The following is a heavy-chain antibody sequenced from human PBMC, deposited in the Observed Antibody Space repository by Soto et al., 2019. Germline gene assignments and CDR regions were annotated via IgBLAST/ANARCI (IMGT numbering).Heavy chain of an antibody. CDR3: ARSIAVAGTPAFDS. J-gene: IGHJ4*02. V-gene: IGHV3-30-3*01. D-gene: IGHD6-19*01. Sequence: QVQLVESGGGVVQPGRSLRLSCAASGFTFSSFTMHWVRQAPGKGLEWVAVISYDDGVNKYYADSVKGRFTISRDNSTNTLYLQMNSLRAEDTAVYYCARSIAVAGTPAFDSWGQGALVTVSS. CDR1: GFTFSSFT. CDR2: ISYDDGVNK.